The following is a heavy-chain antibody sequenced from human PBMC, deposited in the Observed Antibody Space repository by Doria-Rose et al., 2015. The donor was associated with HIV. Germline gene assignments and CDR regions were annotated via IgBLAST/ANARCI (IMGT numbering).Heavy chain of an antibody. CDR2: IFSDDER. CDR1: GVSLSSPGMG. Sequence: QITLKESGPVLVKPTETLTLTCTVSGVSLSSPGMGVSWIRQPPGKALEWLANIFSDDERSYKTSLKGRLTIYRGTSKSQVVLTMTDMDPVDTATYYCARIKSSRWYHKYYFDFWGQGTLVIVSA. CDR3: ARIKSSRWYHKYYFDF. D-gene: IGHD6-13*01. V-gene: IGHV2-26*01. J-gene: IGHJ4*02.